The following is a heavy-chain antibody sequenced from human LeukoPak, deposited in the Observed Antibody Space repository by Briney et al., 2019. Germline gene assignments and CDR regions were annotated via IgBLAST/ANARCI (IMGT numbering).Heavy chain of an antibody. V-gene: IGHV1-2*06. CDR1: GYTFIDYY. J-gene: IGHJ4*02. Sequence: ASVKLSCKASGYTFIDYYIHWVRQAPGQGLEWMGRINPNSGGSNYTQNFQGRVTMTRDTSISTAYMELSRLRSDDTAVYYCARDLPSTSNWELDYWGQGTLVTVSS. CDR2: INPNSGGS. CDR3: ARDLPSTSNWELDY. D-gene: IGHD7-27*01.